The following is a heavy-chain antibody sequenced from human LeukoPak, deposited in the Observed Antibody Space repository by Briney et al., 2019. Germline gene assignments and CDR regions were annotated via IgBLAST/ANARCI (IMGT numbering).Heavy chain of an antibody. D-gene: IGHD3-22*01. J-gene: IGHJ4*02. CDR2: MNPNSGNT. Sequence: GASVKVSCKASGYTFTSYDINWVRQATGQGLEWMGWMNPNSGNTGYAQKFQGRVTITRNTSISTAYMELSSLRSEDAAVYYCAREDAQVDYDSNDYYYRGFDYWGQGTLVTVSS. CDR1: GYTFTSYD. V-gene: IGHV1-8*03. CDR3: AREDAQVDYDSNDYYYRGFDY.